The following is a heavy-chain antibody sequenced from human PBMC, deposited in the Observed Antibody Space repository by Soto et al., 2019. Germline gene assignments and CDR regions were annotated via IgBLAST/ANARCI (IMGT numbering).Heavy chain of an antibody. CDR1: GFTFSSYS. J-gene: IGHJ5*02. Sequence: EVQLVESGGGLVKPGGSLRLSCAASGFTFSSYSMNWVRQAPGKGLEWVSSISSSSSYIYYVDSVKGRFTISRDNAKNSLYLQMNSLRAEDTAVYYCASGLYCSSTSCYLDPWGQGTLVTVSS. V-gene: IGHV3-21*01. CDR2: ISSSSSYI. CDR3: ASGLYCSSTSCYLDP. D-gene: IGHD2-2*01.